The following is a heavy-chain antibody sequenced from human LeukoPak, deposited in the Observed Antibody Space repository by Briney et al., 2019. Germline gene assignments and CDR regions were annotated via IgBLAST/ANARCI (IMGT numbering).Heavy chain of an antibody. CDR2: INPSGGST. D-gene: IGHD3-22*01. Sequence: ASVKVSCKASGYTFTSYYIHWVRQAPGQGLEWMGFINPSGGSTSYAQKFQGRVTMTRDTSTSTVYMELSSLRSEDTAVYYCAKDLVLWRYYDSDDAFDIWGQGTMVTVSS. CDR3: AKDLVLWRYYDSDDAFDI. J-gene: IGHJ3*02. V-gene: IGHV1-46*01. CDR1: GYTFTSYY.